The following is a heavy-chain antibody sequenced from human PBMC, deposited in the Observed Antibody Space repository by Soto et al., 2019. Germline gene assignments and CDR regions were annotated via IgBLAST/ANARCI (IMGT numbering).Heavy chain of an antibody. D-gene: IGHD3-3*02. CDR3: AKESPPIAS. J-gene: IGHJ5*02. CDR1: GYTFNSYY. Sequence: QVKLVQSGAEVKKPGASVKVSCKASGYTFNSYYISWVRQAPGQGLEWMGWISTYNGNTNYPQKLQGRVTMTTDTPASTASRELRSLRSDDTAVYSCAKESPPIASWGQGTLVTCSS. V-gene: IGHV1-18*01. CDR2: ISTYNGNT.